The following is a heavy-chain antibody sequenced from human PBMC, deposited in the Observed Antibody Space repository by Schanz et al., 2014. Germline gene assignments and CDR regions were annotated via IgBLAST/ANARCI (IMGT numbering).Heavy chain of an antibody. Sequence: EVHLVESGGGLVQPGGSLRLSCAASGITFSSHSFNWVRQAPGKGLEWVSAMNESHSTIYYADAVRGRFTISRDNSKTTVYLQMNSLRAEDTAVYYCAKSLESCPGGRCSRGYFDYWGQGTLVTVSS. CDR1: GITFSSHS. V-gene: IGHV3-23*04. CDR2: MNESHSTI. D-gene: IGHD2-8*02. J-gene: IGHJ4*02. CDR3: AKSLESCPGGRCSRGYFDY.